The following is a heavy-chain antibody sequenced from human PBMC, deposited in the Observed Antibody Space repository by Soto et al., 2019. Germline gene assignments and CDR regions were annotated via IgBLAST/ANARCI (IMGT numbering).Heavy chain of an antibody. Sequence: GGSLRLSCAASGFTCSSYDMSWVRQAPGKGLEWVSTILVRGSTHYPDSVKGRFTISRDNSKNTVFLQMNSLTAGDTAVYYCAKATATGGGAFDICGQGTMVTVSS. V-gene: IGHV3-23*01. D-gene: IGHD2-8*02. CDR3: AKATATGGGAFDI. CDR2: ILVRGST. J-gene: IGHJ3*02. CDR1: GFTCSSYD.